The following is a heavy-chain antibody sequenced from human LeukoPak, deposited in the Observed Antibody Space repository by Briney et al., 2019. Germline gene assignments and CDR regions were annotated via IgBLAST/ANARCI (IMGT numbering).Heavy chain of an antibody. D-gene: IGHD1-1*01. CDR2: INHSGST. CDR3: ARQVKGNWYAFGFDY. V-gene: IGHV4-34*01. J-gene: IGHJ4*02. Sequence: SETLSLTCAVYGGSFSGFFWSWIRQPPGKGLEWIGEINHSGSTNYNPSLKSRVTISVDTSKNQFSLKLRSVTAADTAVYYCARQVKGNWYAFGFDYWGQGTLVSVSS. CDR1: GGSFSGFF.